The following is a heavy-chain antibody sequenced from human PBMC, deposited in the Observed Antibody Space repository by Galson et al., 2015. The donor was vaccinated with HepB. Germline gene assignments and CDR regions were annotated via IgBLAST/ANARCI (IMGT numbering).Heavy chain of an antibody. Sequence: SLRLSCASSGFSFRTYGMHWVRQPPGKGLEWVAVIDYDGSDKYYADSVKGRFTISGDNSNNTLYLQMNSLRAEDTAVYYCARRVVRKLELSYFYYYIDVWGKGTTVTVSS. CDR2: IDYDGSDK. CDR1: GFSFRTYG. CDR3: ARRVVRKLELSYFYYYIDV. D-gene: IGHD1-7*01. V-gene: IGHV3-33*01. J-gene: IGHJ6*03.